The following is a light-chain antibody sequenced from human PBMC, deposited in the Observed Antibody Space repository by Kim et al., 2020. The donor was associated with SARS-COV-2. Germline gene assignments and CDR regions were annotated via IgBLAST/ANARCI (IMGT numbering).Light chain of an antibody. J-gene: IGKJ1*01. CDR1: QSVSSSY. Sequence: SPGERATLSCRASQSVSSSYLAWYQQKPGQAPRLLIYGASSRATGIPDRFSGSGAVTDFSLTITRLEPEDVAVYYCHQYGTSPGTFGQGTKVDIK. CDR3: HQYGTSPGT. CDR2: GAS. V-gene: IGKV3-20*01.